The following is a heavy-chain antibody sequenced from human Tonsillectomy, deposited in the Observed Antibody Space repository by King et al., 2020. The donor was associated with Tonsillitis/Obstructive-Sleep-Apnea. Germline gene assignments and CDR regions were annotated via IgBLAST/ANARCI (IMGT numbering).Heavy chain of an antibody. CDR1: GFTFSSYS. CDR2: ISSSSSYI. Sequence: VQLVESGGGLVKPRGSLRLSCAASGFTFSSYSMNWVRQAPGKGLEWVSSISSSSSYIYYADSVKGRFTISRDNAKNSLYLQMNSLRAEDTAVYYCARGGPYDFWSGRNWFDPWGQGTLVTVSS. D-gene: IGHD3-3*01. J-gene: IGHJ5*02. CDR3: ARGGPYDFWSGRNWFDP. V-gene: IGHV3-21*01.